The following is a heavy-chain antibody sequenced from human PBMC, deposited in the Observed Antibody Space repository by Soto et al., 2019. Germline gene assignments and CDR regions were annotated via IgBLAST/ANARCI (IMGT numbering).Heavy chain of an antibody. V-gene: IGHV4-31*03. CDR3: ARDRRIEQLADYYYYGMDV. CDR2: IYYSGST. Sequence: SETLSLTCTVSGGSIISGGYYWSWIRQHPGKGLEWIGYIYYSGSTYYNPSLKSRVTISVDTSKNQFSLKLSSVTAADTAVYYCARDRRIEQLADYYYYGMDVWGQGTTVTVSS. CDR1: GGSIISGGYY. J-gene: IGHJ6*02. D-gene: IGHD6-6*01.